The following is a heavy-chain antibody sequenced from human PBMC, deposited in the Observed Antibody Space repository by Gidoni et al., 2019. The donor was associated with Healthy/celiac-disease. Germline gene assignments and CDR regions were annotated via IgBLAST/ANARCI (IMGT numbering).Heavy chain of an antibody. D-gene: IGHD1-26*01. J-gene: IGHJ4*02. Sequence: QVQLVESGGGVVQTGRSLRLSCAAPGFTFRSYAMHWVRQAPGKGLEWVAVISYDGSNKYYADSVKGRFTISRDNSKNTLYLQMNSLRAEDTAVYYCARIPETYIVGAYYFDYWGQGTLVTVSS. CDR1: GFTFRSYA. V-gene: IGHV3-30*04. CDR2: ISYDGSNK. CDR3: ARIPETYIVGAYYFDY.